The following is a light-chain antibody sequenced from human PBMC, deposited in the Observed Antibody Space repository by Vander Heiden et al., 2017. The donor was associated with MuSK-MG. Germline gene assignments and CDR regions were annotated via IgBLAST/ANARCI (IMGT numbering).Light chain of an antibody. CDR1: SSNIGTNY. CDR3: ATWDSSLTVVV. CDR2: DNN. J-gene: IGLJ3*02. Sequence: QSVLTQSPSVSGAPEQTVTISCSGSSSNIGTNYVSWYQHLPGTAPKLLIYDNNKRFSGIPDRFSGSKSGTSATLGITGLQTGDEGDYYCATWDSSLTVVVFGGGTKLTVL. V-gene: IGLV1-51*01.